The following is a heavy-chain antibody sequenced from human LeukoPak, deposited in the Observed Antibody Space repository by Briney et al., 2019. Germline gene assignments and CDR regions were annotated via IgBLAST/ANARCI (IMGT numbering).Heavy chain of an antibody. CDR2: IIPIFGTA. D-gene: IGHD2-2*01. CDR3: ARDGGDDCSSTSCYYNWFDP. V-gene: IGHV1-69*13. CDR1: GGTFSSYA. J-gene: IGHJ5*02. Sequence: ASVKVSCTASGGTFSSYAISWVRQAPGQGLEWMGGIIPIFGTANYAQKFQGRVTITADESTSTAYMELSSLRSEDTAVYYCARDGGDDCSSTSCYYNWFDPWGQGTLVTVSS.